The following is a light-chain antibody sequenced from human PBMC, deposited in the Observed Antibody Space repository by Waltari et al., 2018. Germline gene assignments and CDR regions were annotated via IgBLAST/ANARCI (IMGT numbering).Light chain of an antibody. CDR3: QQYHNWPWT. V-gene: IGKV3D-15*01. CDR2: GAS. J-gene: IGKJ1*01. Sequence: ETVMTQSPPTLSVSPGDGDTLSCRASQSVSSEFACYQQNPGQAPRLLIYGASTRAAGIPARFSGSGFGTDFTLTIGSLQSEDFAVYYCQQYHNWPWTFGQGTKVEIK. CDR1: QSVSSE.